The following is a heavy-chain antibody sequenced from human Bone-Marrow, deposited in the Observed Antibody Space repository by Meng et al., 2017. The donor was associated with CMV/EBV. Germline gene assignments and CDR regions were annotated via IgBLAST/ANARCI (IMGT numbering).Heavy chain of an antibody. J-gene: IGHJ4*02. CDR2: IYYTGST. CDR3: AREQWELLGAFDF. CDR1: GGSINNTGYY. Sequence: SETLSLTCTVSGGSINNTGYYWGWIRQSPGKGLEWIANIYYTGSTYYDLSLRSRVTISVDTSKSQFSLNLYSVTAADTAVYYCAREQWELLGAFDFWGQGILVTSPQ. D-gene: IGHD1-26*01. V-gene: IGHV4-39*07.